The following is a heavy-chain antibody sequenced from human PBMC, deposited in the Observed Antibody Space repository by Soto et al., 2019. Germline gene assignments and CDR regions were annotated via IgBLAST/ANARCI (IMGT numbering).Heavy chain of an antibody. CDR3: VRDWRGFYYGMDV. D-gene: IGHD3-10*01. J-gene: IGHJ6*02. CDR2: IYHSGST. V-gene: IGHV4-30-2*05. Sequence: SETLSLTCAVSGGSISSGGYSWSWIRQPPGKGLEWIGYIYHSGSTYYNPSLKSRITINADTSKNQFSLQLSSVTPEDTAVYYCVRDWRGFYYGMDVWGQGTTVTVSS. CDR1: GGSISSGGYS.